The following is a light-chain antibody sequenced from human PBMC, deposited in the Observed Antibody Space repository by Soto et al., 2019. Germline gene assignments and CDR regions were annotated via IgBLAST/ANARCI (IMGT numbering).Light chain of an antibody. CDR2: AAS. CDR3: QQYNNWLYT. CDR1: QRISTN. J-gene: IGKJ2*01. Sequence: EIVMTQSPVTLSVSPGERATLSCRASQRISTNLACYQQRAGQAPRLLIYAASTRANGIPARFSGSGSRTDFALTINSLQSEDFAVYYCQQYNNWLYTFGQGPRWIS. V-gene: IGKV3-15*01.